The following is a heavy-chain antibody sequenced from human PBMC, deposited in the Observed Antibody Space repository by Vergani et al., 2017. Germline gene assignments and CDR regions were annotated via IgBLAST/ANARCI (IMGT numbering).Heavy chain of an antibody. J-gene: IGHJ4*02. CDR1: GFTVSSNY. CDR3: ARVPINDFLFDY. D-gene: IGHD2-2*01. V-gene: IGHV3-53*02. Sequence: EVQLVETGGGLIQPGGSLRLSCAASGFTVSSNYMCRVRQAPGKGLEWVSVIFSGGSTYYADSVKGRFTISRDNSKNTLYLQMNSLRAEDTAGYYCARVPINDFLFDYWGQGTLVTVSS. CDR2: IFSGGST.